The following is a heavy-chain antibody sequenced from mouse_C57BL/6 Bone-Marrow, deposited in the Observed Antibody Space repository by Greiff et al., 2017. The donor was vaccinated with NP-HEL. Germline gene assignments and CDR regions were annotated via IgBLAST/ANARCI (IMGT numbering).Heavy chain of an antibody. Sequence: EVKVVESGGGLVQPKGSLKLSCAASGFSFNTYAMNWVRQAPGKGLEWVARIRSKSNNYATYYADSVKDRFTISRDDSESMLYLQMNNLKTEDTAMYYCVGDYYSSFDYWGQGTTLTVSS. J-gene: IGHJ2*01. CDR1: GFSFNTYA. CDR2: IRSKSNNYAT. V-gene: IGHV10-1*01. D-gene: IGHD1-1*01. CDR3: VGDYYSSFDY.